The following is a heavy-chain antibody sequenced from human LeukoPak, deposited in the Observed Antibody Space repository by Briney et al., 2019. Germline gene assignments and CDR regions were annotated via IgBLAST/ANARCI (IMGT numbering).Heavy chain of an antibody. CDR2: INHSGST. V-gene: IGHV4-34*01. J-gene: IGHJ6*03. D-gene: IGHD2-2*01. CDR3: ARQRRCSSTSCYPQLPGYYYYYHMDV. CDR1: GGSFSGYY. Sequence: PSETLSLTCAVYGGSFSGYYWSWIRQPPGKGLEWIGEINHSGSTNYNPSLKSRVTISVDTSKNQFSLKLSSVTAADTAVYYCARQRRCSSTSCYPQLPGYYYYYHMDVWGKGTTVTVSS.